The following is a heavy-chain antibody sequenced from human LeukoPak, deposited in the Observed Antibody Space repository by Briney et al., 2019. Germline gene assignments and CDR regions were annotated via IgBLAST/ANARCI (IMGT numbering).Heavy chain of an antibody. D-gene: IGHD1-26*01. CDR1: AYTFTNYY. Sequence: GASVKVTCKASAYTFTNYYINWVRQAPEQGLECMGIINPSGGSTSYAQKFQGRVTMTRDMSTSTVYMELSSLRSEDTAVYYCARRGVGATTYVWFDPWGQGTLVTVSS. V-gene: IGHV1-46*01. J-gene: IGHJ5*02. CDR3: ARRGVGATTYVWFDP. CDR2: INPSGGST.